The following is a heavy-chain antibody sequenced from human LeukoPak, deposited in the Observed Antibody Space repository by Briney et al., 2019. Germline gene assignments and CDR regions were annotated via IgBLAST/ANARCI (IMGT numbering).Heavy chain of an antibody. CDR2: ISGSGGST. CDR3: AKDNNRAKSY. V-gene: IGHV3-23*01. J-gene: IGHJ4*02. Sequence: PGGSLRLSCVASGFGFSTFWMSWVRQAPGKGLEWVSAISGSGGSTYYADSVKGRFTISRDNSKNTLYLQMNSLRAEDTAVYYCAKDNNRAKSYWGQGTLVTVSS. CDR1: GFGFSTFW. D-gene: IGHD5-18*01.